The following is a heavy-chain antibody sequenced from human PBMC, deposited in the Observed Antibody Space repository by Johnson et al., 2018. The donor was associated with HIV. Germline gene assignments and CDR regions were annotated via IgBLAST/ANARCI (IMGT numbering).Heavy chain of an antibody. CDR3: ARDPYGSGPYVAFDI. J-gene: IGHJ3*02. Sequence: QVPLVESRGSVVQPGPSLRLSFSASGFTFSGYAINWVRQAPGKGLEWVAVISYDGSNKYYTESVKGRFTISRDNSKNTLYLQMNSLRAEDTAVYYCARDPYGSGPYVAFDIWGQGTLVTVSS. CDR1: GFTFSGYA. V-gene: IGHV3-30-3*01. CDR2: ISYDGSNK. D-gene: IGHD3-10*01.